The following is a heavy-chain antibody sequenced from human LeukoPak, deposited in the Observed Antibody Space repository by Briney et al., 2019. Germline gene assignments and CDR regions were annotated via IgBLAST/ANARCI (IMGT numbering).Heavy chain of an antibody. CDR1: GGSFSGYY. V-gene: IGHV4-34*01. CDR3: ARRGSSGRSFDY. Sequence: SETLSLTCAVYGGSFSGYYWSWIRQPPEKGLDWIGEITRTGRINYNPALKGRVTMSLDTSKNQFSLELSSMTAADTAVYYCARRGSSGRSFDYWGQGTLVIVSS. J-gene: IGHJ4*02. D-gene: IGHD6-25*01. CDR2: ITRTGRI.